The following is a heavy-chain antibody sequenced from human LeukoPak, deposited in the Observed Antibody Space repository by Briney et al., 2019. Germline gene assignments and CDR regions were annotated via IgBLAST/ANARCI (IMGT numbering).Heavy chain of an antibody. D-gene: IGHD3-3*01. V-gene: IGHV4-4*07. J-gene: IGHJ4*02. CDR2: IYTSGST. CDR3: ARAATIFGGPDGP. Sequence: GSLRLSCAASGFTVSSNYMSWIRQPAGKGLEWIGRIYTSGSTNYNPSLKSRVTISVDTSKNQFSLKLSSVTAADTAVYYCARAATIFGGPDGPWGQATLVTVSS. CDR1: GFTVSSNY.